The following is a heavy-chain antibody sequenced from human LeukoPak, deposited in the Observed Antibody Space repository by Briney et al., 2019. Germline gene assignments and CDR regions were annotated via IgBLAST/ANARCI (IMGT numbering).Heavy chain of an antibody. CDR2: ISGSGGST. Sequence: GGSLRLSCAASGFTFSSYAMSWVRQAPGKGLEWVSAISGSGGSTYYADSVKGRFTISRDNSKNTLYLQMNSLRAEDTAVYYCAKDLPSRTGGSRSYYQEVDYWGQGTLVTVSS. CDR3: AKDLPSRTGGSRSYYQEVDY. CDR1: GFTFSSYA. J-gene: IGHJ4*02. D-gene: IGHD3-10*01. V-gene: IGHV3-23*01.